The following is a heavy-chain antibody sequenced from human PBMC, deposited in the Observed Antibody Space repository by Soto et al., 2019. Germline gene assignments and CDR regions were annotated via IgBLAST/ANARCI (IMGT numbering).Heavy chain of an antibody. D-gene: IGHD2-21*02. Sequence: QVQLVESGGGVVQPGRSLRLSCAASGFTFSSYGMHWVRQPPGKGLEWVAVISYDGSNKYYADSVKGRFTISRDNSKNTLYLQMNSLRAEDTAVYYCAKALLAYCGGDCDSPPSNFDYWGQGTLVTVSS. J-gene: IGHJ4*02. CDR2: ISYDGSNK. V-gene: IGHV3-30*18. CDR1: GFTFSSYG. CDR3: AKALLAYCGGDCDSPPSNFDY.